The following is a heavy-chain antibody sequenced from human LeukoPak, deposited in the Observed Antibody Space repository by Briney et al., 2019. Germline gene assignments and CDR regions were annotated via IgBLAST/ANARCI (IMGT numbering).Heavy chain of an antibody. CDR1: GFTFDDYA. CDR3: AKSHDSSGYQGYYFDY. CDR2: ISWNSGSI. Sequence: PGGSLRLSCAASGFTFDDYAMHWVRQAPGKGLEWVSGISWNSGSIGYADSVKGRFTISRDNAKNSLYLQMNSLRAEDMALYYCAKSHDSSGYQGYYFDYWGQGTLVTVSS. D-gene: IGHD3-22*01. J-gene: IGHJ4*02. V-gene: IGHV3-9*03.